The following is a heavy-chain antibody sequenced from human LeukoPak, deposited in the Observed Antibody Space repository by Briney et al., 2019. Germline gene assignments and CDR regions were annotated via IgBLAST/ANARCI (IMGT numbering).Heavy chain of an antibody. J-gene: IGHJ3*02. Sequence: GGSLRLSCAASGFTFDDYGMSWVRHAPGKGLEWVSGINWNGGSTGYADSVKGRFTISRDNAKNTLYLQMNSLRAEDTAVYYCAKVIYGIPGDAFDIWGQGTMVTVSS. CDR1: GFTFDDYG. CDR3: AKVIYGIPGDAFDI. V-gene: IGHV3-20*04. D-gene: IGHD2-2*02. CDR2: INWNGGST.